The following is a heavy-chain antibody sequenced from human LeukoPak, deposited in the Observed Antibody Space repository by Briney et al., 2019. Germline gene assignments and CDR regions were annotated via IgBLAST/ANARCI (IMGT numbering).Heavy chain of an antibody. V-gene: IGHV4-31*03. CDR3: ARESVAAAENFDY. CDR1: GGSISSGGYS. D-gene: IGHD2-15*01. J-gene: IGHJ4*02. Sequence: PSESLSFTCTVSGGSISSGGYSWCWIRQHPGQGLKWIGYIYYSGSTFYNPSLKSRVTISIVTSKNQFSLKLSSVTAADTAVYYCARESVAAAENFDYWGQGTLVTVSS. CDR2: IYYSGST.